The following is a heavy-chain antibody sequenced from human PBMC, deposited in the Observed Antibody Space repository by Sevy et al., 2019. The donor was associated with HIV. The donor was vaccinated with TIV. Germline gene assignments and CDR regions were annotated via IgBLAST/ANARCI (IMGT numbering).Heavy chain of an antibody. CDR1: GFTFSSYA. CDR3: AKAGKSDILTGYPLYYFDY. V-gene: IGHV3-23*01. Sequence: GGSLRLSCAASGFTFSSYAMSWVRQAPGKGLEWVSAISGSGGSTYYADSVKGRFTISRDNSKNTLYLQMNSLRAEETAVYYCAKAGKSDILTGYPLYYFDYWGQGTLVTVSS. D-gene: IGHD3-9*01. J-gene: IGHJ4*02. CDR2: ISGSGGST.